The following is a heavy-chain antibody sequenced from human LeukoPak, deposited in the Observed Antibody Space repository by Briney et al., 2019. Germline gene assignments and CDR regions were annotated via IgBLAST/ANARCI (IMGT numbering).Heavy chain of an antibody. Sequence: ASVKVSCKASGGTFSNYAISWVRQAPGQGLEWMGRIIPILGIANYAQKFQGRVTITADKSTSTAYMELSSLRSEDTAVYYCARMGCGGDCYSIDYWGQGTLVTVSS. CDR1: GGTFSNYA. J-gene: IGHJ4*02. CDR3: ARMGCGGDCYSIDY. CDR2: IIPILGIA. V-gene: IGHV1-69*04. D-gene: IGHD2-21*02.